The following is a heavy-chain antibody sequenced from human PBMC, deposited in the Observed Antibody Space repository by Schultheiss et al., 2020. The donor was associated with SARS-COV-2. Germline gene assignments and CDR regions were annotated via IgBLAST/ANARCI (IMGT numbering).Heavy chain of an antibody. CDR1: GGSISRSDYY. CDR2: IYHSGST. D-gene: IGHD6-19*01. CDR3: ATVRIDNNGWYEFDY. V-gene: IGHV4-39*07. Sequence: SETLSLTCTVSGGSISRSDYYWAWIRQPPGKGLEWIGEIYHSGSTNYNPSLKSRVTISVDTSKNQFSLKLSSVTAADTAVYYCATVRIDNNGWYEFDYWGQGTLVTVSS. J-gene: IGHJ4*02.